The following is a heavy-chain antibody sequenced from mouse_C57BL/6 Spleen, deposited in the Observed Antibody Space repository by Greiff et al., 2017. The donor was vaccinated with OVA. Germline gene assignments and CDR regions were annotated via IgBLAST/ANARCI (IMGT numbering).Heavy chain of an antibody. D-gene: IGHD4-1*01. J-gene: IGHJ3*01. V-gene: IGHV1-62-2*01. CDR1: GYTFTVYT. Sequence: QVQLQQSGAELVKPGASVKLSCKASGYTFTVYTIHWVKQRSGQGLEWIGRFYPGRGSIKYNEKFKDKATLTADKSSSTVYMELSRVTSEDSAVDFCAGHEEGTGFAYWGQGTLVTVSA. CDR3: AGHEEGTGFAY. CDR2: FYPGRGSI.